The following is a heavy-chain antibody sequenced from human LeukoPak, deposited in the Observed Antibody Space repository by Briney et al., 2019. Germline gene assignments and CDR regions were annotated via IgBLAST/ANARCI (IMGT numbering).Heavy chain of an antibody. V-gene: IGHV4-4*07. Sequence: SETLSLTCTVSGGSLSSYFWSWIRQPAGQGLEWIGRVYPSGGTDYNPSLKSRVTMSVDTSSNHFFLMLSSVTAADTAIYYCARDERWSPYSYAMDVWGQGTTVTVSS. CDR2: VYPSGGT. CDR3: ARDERWSPYSYAMDV. CDR1: GGSLSSYF. D-gene: IGHD2-15*01. J-gene: IGHJ6*02.